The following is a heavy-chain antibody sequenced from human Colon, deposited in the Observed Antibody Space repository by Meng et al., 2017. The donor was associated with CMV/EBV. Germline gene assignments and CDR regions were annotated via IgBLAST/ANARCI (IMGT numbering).Heavy chain of an antibody. CDR1: GFIFSDYY. CDR2: ISPTGSDT. CDR3: VKGHTMINP. Sequence: VKLVRSGGGLVEPGGSLRLSCAASGFIFSDYYMTWIREAPGKGLEWVSYISPTGSDTNYADSVRGRFTISRDNAKNSLFLQMSSLTAEDTAVYYCVKGHTMINPWGQGTLVTVSS. V-gene: IGHV3-11*05. J-gene: IGHJ5*02. D-gene: IGHD3-16*01.